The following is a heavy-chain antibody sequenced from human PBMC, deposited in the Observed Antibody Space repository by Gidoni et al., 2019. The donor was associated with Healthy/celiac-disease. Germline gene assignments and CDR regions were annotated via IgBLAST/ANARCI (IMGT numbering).Heavy chain of an antibody. V-gene: IGHV3-23*01. CDR1: GFTFSSYA. D-gene: IGHD3-10*01. J-gene: IGHJ6*02. CDR2: ISGSGGST. Sequence: EVQLLESGGGLVQPGGSLRLSCAASGFTFSSYAMSWVRQAPGKGLEGVSAISGSGGSTYYADSVKGRFTISRDNSKNTLYLQMNSLRAEDTAVYYCAKNLLWFGESQAYYYYYGMDVWGQGTTVTVSS. CDR3: AKNLLWFGESQAYYYYYGMDV.